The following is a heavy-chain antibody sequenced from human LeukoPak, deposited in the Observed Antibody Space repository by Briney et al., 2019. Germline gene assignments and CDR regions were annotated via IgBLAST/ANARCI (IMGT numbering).Heavy chain of an antibody. CDR3: AKSVLLWFGEQDRGPMDV. J-gene: IGHJ6*02. CDR1: GFTFSSYA. Sequence: PGGSLRLSCAASGFTFSSYAMSWVRQAPGKGLEWVSAISGSGGSTYYADSVKGRFTISRDNSKNTLYLQMNSLRAEDTAVYYCAKSVLLWFGEQDRGPMDVWGQGTTVTVSS. D-gene: IGHD3-10*01. CDR2: ISGSGGST. V-gene: IGHV3-23*01.